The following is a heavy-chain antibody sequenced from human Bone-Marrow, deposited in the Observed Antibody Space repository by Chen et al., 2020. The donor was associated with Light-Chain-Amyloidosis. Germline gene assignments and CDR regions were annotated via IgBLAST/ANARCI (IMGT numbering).Heavy chain of an antibody. CDR2: INPSGGST. Sequence: QVQLVQSGAEVKEPGASVKVSCQASGYTFTYYPMNWVRQAPGQGLEWMGRINPSGGSTFYAQKFQGRVTITRDTSTSTVYMELTSLRSDDTAVYYCAREGEDANLDWFDPWGQGTLVTVSS. CDR1: GYTFTYYP. D-gene: IGHD2-2*01. J-gene: IGHJ5*02. CDR3: AREGEDANLDWFDP. V-gene: IGHV1-46*01.